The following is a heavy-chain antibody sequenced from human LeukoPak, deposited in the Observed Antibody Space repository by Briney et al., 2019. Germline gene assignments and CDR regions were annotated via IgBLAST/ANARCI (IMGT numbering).Heavy chain of an antibody. V-gene: IGHV1-18*01. Sequence: ASVKVSCKASGYTFSSYGINWVRQAPGQGLEWMGWITTYNGNRNYAQKVQDRVTMTTDTSTSTAYMELRNLKSDDTAVYYCAKFTGSYSHDAFDIWGQGTMVTVSS. D-gene: IGHD1-26*01. CDR2: ITTYNGNR. CDR1: GYTFSSYG. J-gene: IGHJ3*02. CDR3: AKFTGSYSHDAFDI.